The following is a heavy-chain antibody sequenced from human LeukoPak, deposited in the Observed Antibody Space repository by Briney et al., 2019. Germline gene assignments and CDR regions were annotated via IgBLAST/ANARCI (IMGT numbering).Heavy chain of an antibody. CDR1: GGSITSYY. J-gene: IGHJ3*02. CDR3: ARTKRTHCSGGTCDDAFDI. Sequence: SEALSLTCAVSGGSITSYYWSWIRQPPGKGLEGFGYIYYSGSTNYNPSLKSRVTTSVDTSMNQFSLTLSSVTAADTAVYYCARTKRTHCSGGTCDDAFDIWGQGTMVTVSS. CDR2: IYYSGST. D-gene: IGHD2-15*01. V-gene: IGHV4-59*01.